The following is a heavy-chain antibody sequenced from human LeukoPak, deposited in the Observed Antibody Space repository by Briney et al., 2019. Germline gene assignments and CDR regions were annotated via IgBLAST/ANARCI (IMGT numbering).Heavy chain of an antibody. CDR1: GFTFTTYA. CDR2: ISGSGGST. Sequence: GGSLRLSCAASGFTFTTYAMSWVRQAPGKGLEWVSAISGSGGSTYYADSVKGRFTISRDNSKNTLYLQMNSLRAEDTAVYYCAKDSSSWHAEYFQHWGQGTLVTVSS. V-gene: IGHV3-23*01. D-gene: IGHD6-13*01. J-gene: IGHJ1*01. CDR3: AKDSSSWHAEYFQH.